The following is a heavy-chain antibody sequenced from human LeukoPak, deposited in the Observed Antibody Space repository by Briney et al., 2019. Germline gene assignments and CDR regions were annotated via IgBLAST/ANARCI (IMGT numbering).Heavy chain of an antibody. CDR1: GGSISSGSYY. CDR2: IYTSGST. CDR3: AREGLRDYYYYMDV. J-gene: IGHJ6*03. V-gene: IGHV4-61*02. D-gene: IGHD2-21*01. Sequence: SETLSLTCTVSGGSISSGSYYWSWIRQPAGKGLEWIGRIYTSGSTNYNPSLKSRVTMSVDTSKNQFSLKLSSVTAADTAVCYCAREGLRDYYYYMDVWGKGTTVTISS.